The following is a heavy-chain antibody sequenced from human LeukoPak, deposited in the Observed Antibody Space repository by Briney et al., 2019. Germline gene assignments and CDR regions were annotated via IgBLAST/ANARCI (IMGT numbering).Heavy chain of an antibody. D-gene: IGHD5-24*01. J-gene: IGHJ4*02. CDR2: IKSKTDGGTT. V-gene: IGHV3-15*01. CDR1: GFTFINAW. Sequence: PGGSLRLSCAASGFTFINAWMSWVRQAPGKGLEWVGRIKSKTDGGTTDYAAPVKGRFTFSRDDSKNTLYLQMNSLKIEDTAVYYRTTDPQRGYYFDYWGQGTLVTVSS. CDR3: TTDPQRGYYFDY.